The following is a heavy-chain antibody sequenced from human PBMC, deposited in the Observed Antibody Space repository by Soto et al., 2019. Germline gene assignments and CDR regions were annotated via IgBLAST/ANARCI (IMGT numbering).Heavy chain of an antibody. V-gene: IGHV6-1*01. CDR3: ARDLWYQSSSSGGYYYGMDV. CDR2: TYYRSKWYN. CDR1: GDSVSSNSAA. J-gene: IGHJ6*02. D-gene: IGHD6-6*01. Sequence: PSQTLSLTCAISGDSVSSNSAAWNWIRQSPSRGLEWLGRTYYRSKWYNDYAVSVKSRITINPDTSKNQFSLQLNSVTPEDTAVYYCARDLWYQSSSSGGYYYGMDVWGQGTTVTVSS.